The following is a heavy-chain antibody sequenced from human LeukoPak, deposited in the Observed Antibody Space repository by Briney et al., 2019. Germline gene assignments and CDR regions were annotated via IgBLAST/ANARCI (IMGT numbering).Heavy chain of an antibody. CDR2: ISWNSVNI. CDR1: GFTFDDYA. D-gene: IGHD2-2*01. V-gene: IGHV3-9*01. CDR3: AKDMAIVVVPAAIDY. J-gene: IGHJ4*02. Sequence: GGSLRLSCATSGFTFDDYAMYWVRQAPGKGLEWVSGISWNSVNIGYADSVKGRFTISRDNAKKSLYLQMNSLRAEDTALYYCAKDMAIVVVPAAIDYWGQGTLVTVSS.